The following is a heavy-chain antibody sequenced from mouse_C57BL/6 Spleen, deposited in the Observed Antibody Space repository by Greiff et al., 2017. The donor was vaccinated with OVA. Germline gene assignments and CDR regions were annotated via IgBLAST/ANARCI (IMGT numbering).Heavy chain of an antibody. CDR3: ARSRITTVVAPYYFDY. J-gene: IGHJ2*01. Sequence: DVQLVESGGGLVKPGGSLKLSCAASGFTFSDYGMHWVRQAPEKGLEWVAYISSGSSTIYYADTVKGRFTISRDNAKNTLFLQMTSLRSEDTAMYYCARSRITTVVAPYYFDYWGPGTTLTVSS. V-gene: IGHV5-17*01. CDR1: GFTFSDYG. D-gene: IGHD1-1*01. CDR2: ISSGSSTI.